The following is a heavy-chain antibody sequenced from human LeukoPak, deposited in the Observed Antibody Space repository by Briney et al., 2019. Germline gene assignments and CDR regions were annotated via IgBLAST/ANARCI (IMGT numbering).Heavy chain of an antibody. D-gene: IGHD1-26*01. CDR3: AKGQVGATNVFDY. V-gene: IGHV3-30*02. Sequence: GGSLRLSCAASGFTFSSYGIHWVRQAPGKGLEWVAFIRYDGSNKYYADSVKGRFTISRDNSKNTVYLQMNSLRAEDTAVFYCAKGQVGATNVFDYWGQGTLVTVSS. CDR2: IRYDGSNK. J-gene: IGHJ4*02. CDR1: GFTFSSYG.